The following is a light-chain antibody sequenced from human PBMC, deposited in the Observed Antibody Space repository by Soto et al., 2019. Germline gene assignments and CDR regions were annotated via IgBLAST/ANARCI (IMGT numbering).Light chain of an antibody. V-gene: IGLV1-51*01. CDR2: DNN. Sequence: QSVLTQPPSVSAAPGQKVTISCSGSSSNIGNNYVSWYQQLPGTAPQLLICDNNKRPSGIPDRFSGSKSGTSATLGITGLQTGDEADYYCGTWDTSLSAGVFGTGTKVTVL. J-gene: IGLJ1*01. CDR3: GTWDTSLSAGV. CDR1: SSNIGNNY.